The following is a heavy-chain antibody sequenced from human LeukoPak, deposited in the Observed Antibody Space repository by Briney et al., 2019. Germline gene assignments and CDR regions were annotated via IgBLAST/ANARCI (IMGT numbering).Heavy chain of an antibody. V-gene: IGHV4-59*08. J-gene: IGHJ4*02. Sequence: SETLSLTCTFSGGSLSSYYWSWIRQPPGKGLEWIGYIYYSGSTNYNPSLKSRVTISVDTSKNQFSLKLSSVTAADTAVYYCARGIPYSSGWYGAPRYYFDYWGQGTLVTVSS. CDR3: ARGIPYSSGWYGAPRYYFDY. CDR1: GGSLSSYY. D-gene: IGHD6-19*01. CDR2: IYYSGST.